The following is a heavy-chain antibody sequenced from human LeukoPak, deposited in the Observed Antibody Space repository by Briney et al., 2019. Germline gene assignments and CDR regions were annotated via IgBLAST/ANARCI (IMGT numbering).Heavy chain of an antibody. CDR2: ISAYNGNT. CDR1: GYTFTSYG. CDR3: AREGDYSSGWDRADY. Sequence: GASVKVSCKASGYTFTSYGITWVRQASRQGLEWMGWISAYNGNTNHAQKFQDRVTMTTDTSTSTAYMELRSLRSDDTAVYYCAREGDYSSGWDRADYWGQGTLVTVSS. V-gene: IGHV1-18*01. J-gene: IGHJ4*02. D-gene: IGHD6-19*01.